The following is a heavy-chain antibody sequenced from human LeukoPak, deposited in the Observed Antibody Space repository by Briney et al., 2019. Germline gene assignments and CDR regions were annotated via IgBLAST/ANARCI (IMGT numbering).Heavy chain of an antibody. V-gene: IGHV4-4*07. CDR2: IYTSGST. D-gene: IGHD3-3*01. CDR1: GGSISSYY. J-gene: IGHJ4*02. CDR3: ARGVSDFWSGYYADY. Sequence: SETLSLTCTVSGGSISSYYWSWIRQPAGKGLEWIGRIYTSGSTNYNPSLKSRVTMSVDTSKNQFSLKLSSVTAADTAVYYCARGVSDFWSGYYADYWGQGTLVTVSS.